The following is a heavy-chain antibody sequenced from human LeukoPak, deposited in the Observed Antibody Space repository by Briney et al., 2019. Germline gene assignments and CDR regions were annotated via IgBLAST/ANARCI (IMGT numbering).Heavy chain of an antibody. CDR3: AKDQGGNYYDYMDV. D-gene: IGHD3-16*01. Sequence: GGSLRLSCAASGFTFSSYAMHWVRQAPGKGLEWVAFIWYDGSDKYYADSVKGRFTISRDSSLSALYLQMNSLRPEDTAVYYCAKDQGGNYYDYMDVWGEGTTVTVSS. CDR1: GFTFSSYA. V-gene: IGHV3-30*02. CDR2: IWYDGSDK. J-gene: IGHJ6*03.